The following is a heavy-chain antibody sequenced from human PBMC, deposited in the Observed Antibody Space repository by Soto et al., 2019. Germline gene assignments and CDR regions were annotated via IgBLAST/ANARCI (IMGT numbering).Heavy chain of an antibody. Sequence: ASVKVSCKASGYTFTSYYMHWVRQAPGQGLEWMGIINPSGGSTSYAQKFQGRVTMTRDTSTSTVYMELSSLRSEDTAVYYCARAYGSGSYYYYGMDVWGQGTTVTVSS. CDR2: INPSGGST. CDR1: GYTFTSYY. V-gene: IGHV1-46*01. CDR3: ARAYGSGSYYYYGMDV. J-gene: IGHJ6*02. D-gene: IGHD3-10*01.